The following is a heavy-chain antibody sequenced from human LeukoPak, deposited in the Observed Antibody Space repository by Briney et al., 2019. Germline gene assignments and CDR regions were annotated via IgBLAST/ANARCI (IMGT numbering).Heavy chain of an antibody. Sequence: SETLSLTCTVSGGSISSYYWSWIRQPPGKGLEWIGYIYYSGSTNYNPSLKSRVTISVDTSKNQFSLKLSSVTAADTAVYYCARKNRLPNDAFDIWGQGTMVTVSS. J-gene: IGHJ3*02. D-gene: IGHD4-11*01. V-gene: IGHV4-59*01. CDR3: ARKNRLPNDAFDI. CDR1: GGSISSYY. CDR2: IYYSGST.